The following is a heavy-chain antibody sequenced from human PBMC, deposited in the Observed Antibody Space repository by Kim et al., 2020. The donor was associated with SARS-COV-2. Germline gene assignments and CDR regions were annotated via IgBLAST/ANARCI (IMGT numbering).Heavy chain of an antibody. D-gene: IGHD1-1*01. J-gene: IGHJ4*02. CDR3: AREAQPYAGYFHC. V-gene: IGHV3-11*05. CDR2: ISGTSTFS. Sequence: GGSLRLSCAASGFTFSDYSMSWIRQAPGKGLEWVSSISGTSTFSPYADSVKGRFTISRDNAKNTLFLQLNSLRADDSAVYYCAREAQPYAGYFHCLGRGTLVT. CDR1: GFTFSDYS.